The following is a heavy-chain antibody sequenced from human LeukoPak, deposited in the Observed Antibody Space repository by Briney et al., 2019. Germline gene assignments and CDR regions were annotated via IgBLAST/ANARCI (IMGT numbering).Heavy chain of an antibody. D-gene: IGHD2-15*01. V-gene: IGHV4-38-2*01. J-gene: IGHJ4*02. CDR1: GFTVGNNY. CDR3: ARLRKTPRIVVVVAATQGVYYFDY. Sequence: GSLRLSCAASGFTVGNNYMNWVRQAPGKGLEWIGSIYHSGSMYYNPSLKSRVNISIDTSKNQFSLNLSSVTAADTAVYYCARLRKTPRIVVVVAATQGVYYFDYWGQGTLVTVSS. CDR2: IYHSGSM.